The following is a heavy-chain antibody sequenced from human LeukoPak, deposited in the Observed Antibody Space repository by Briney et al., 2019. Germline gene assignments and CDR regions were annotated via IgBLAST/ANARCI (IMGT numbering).Heavy chain of an antibody. J-gene: IGHJ5*02. CDR1: GYTFTTYA. Sequence: ASVKVSCKASGYTFTTYAITWVRQAPGQGLEWMGWISSYNGNTIYAQKFQGRVTMTRDTSIGTAYMELSRLRSDDTAVYYCARGGDYYDSSAPGDPWGQGTLVTVSS. CDR3: ARGGDYYDSSAPGDP. V-gene: IGHV1-18*01. CDR2: ISSYNGNT. D-gene: IGHD3-22*01.